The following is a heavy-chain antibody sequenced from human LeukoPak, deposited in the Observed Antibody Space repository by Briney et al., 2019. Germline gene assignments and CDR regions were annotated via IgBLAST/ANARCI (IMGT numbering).Heavy chain of an antibody. CDR1: GYTFTSYD. CDR2: MNPNSGNT. Sequence: GASVKVSCKASGYTFTSYDINWVRQATGQGLEWMGWMNPNSGNTGYAQKFQGRVTITRNTSISTAYMELSSLRAEDTAVYYCAKHLTSNDALDIWGQGTMVTVSS. V-gene: IGHV1-8*03. D-gene: IGHD4-11*01. J-gene: IGHJ3*02. CDR3: AKHLTSNDALDI.